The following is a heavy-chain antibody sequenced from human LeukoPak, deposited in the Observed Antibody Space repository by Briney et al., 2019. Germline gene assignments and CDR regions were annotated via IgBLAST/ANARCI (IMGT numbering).Heavy chain of an antibody. CDR2: ISAYNGNT. V-gene: IGHV1-18*01. CDR1: GYTFTSYG. CDR3: ARDFRSGYSYGYVY. J-gene: IGHJ4*02. Sequence: ASVKVSCKASGYTFTSYGISWVRQAPGQGLEWMGWISAYNGNTNYAQKFQGRVTITADKSTSTAYMELSSLRSEDTAVYYCARDFRSGYSYGYVYWGQGTLVTVSS. D-gene: IGHD5-18*01.